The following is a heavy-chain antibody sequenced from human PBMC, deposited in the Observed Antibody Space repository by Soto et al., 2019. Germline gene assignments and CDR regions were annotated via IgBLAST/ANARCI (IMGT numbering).Heavy chain of an antibody. Sequence: PGGSLRLSCTASGLTFSGYEMNWVRQAPGKGLAWVSSISGSGSSISYADSVRGRFIITRDNAGNSLYLQMNSLRAEDTAVYYCATDRGRYSGYSYYGLDVCGGGSTVTVSS. CDR2: ISGSGSSI. CDR1: GLTFSGYE. J-gene: IGHJ6*04. D-gene: IGHD2-15*01. CDR3: ATDRGRYSGYSYYGLDV. V-gene: IGHV3-48*03.